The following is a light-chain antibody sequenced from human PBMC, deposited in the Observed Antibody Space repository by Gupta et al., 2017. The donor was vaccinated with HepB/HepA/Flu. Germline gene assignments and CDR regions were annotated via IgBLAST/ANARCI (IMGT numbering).Light chain of an antibody. CDR1: QDINSY. J-gene: IGKJ5*01. V-gene: IGKV1-9*01. Sequence: DIQLTQSPSFLSASVGDRVTITCRASQDINSYLIWYQQKPGKAPKLPIYTASTLQSGVPSRFSGSGSGTEFTLTISSLQPEDFATYYCQQGNSYPITFGQGTRMDIK. CDR2: TAS. CDR3: QQGNSYPIT.